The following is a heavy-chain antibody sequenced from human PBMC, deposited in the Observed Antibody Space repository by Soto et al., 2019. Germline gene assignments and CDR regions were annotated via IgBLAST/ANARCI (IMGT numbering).Heavy chain of an antibody. CDR1: GGSISSGDYY. CDR3: ARCRVSVPAARTTNWFDP. D-gene: IGHD2-2*01. J-gene: IGHJ5*02. CDR2: IYYSWST. V-gene: IGHV4-30-4*01. Sequence: QVQLQESGPGLVKPSQTLSLTCTVSGGSISSGDYYWSWIRQPPGKGLEWIGYIYYSWSTYYNPSLKSRVTISVDTSKNQFSLKLSSVTAADTAVYYCARCRVSVPAARTTNWFDPWGQGTLVTVSS.